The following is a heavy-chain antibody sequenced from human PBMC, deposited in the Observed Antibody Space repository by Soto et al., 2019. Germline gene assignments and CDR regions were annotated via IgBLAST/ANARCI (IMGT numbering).Heavy chain of an antibody. CDR2: MNPNSGNT. CDR1: GYTFTSYG. J-gene: IGHJ5*02. V-gene: IGHV1-8*02. D-gene: IGHD3-10*01. Sequence: GASXKVSCQSSGYTFTSYGISCVRQCPGQGLEWMGWMNPNSGNTGYAQKFQGRVTMTRNTSISTAYMELSSLRSADTFMYYCASADLWFGELSGFDPWGQGTLVTVSS. CDR3: ASADLWFGELSGFDP.